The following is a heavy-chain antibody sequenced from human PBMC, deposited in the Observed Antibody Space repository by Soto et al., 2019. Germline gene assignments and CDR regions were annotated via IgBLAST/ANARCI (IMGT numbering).Heavy chain of an antibody. Sequence: LRLSCSASGFTFGNYAMSWVRQAPGKGLEWVSAVSSTGTSPYYAGSVQGRFTISRDNSENMFYLQMKSLRAEDTAIYYCAKARPSGGYYYVEAFDVWGQGTMVTVSS. D-gene: IGHD3-22*01. J-gene: IGHJ3*01. CDR2: VSSTGTSP. CDR1: GFTFGNYA. V-gene: IGHV3-23*01. CDR3: AKARPSGGYYYVEAFDV.